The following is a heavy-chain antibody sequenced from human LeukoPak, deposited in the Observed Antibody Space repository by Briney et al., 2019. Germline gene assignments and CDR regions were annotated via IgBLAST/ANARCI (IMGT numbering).Heavy chain of an antibody. D-gene: IGHD1-26*01. Sequence: GGSLRLSCAASGFTFSICAMSGVPHAPGKGREGVSGISGSGGSIYYEESVKGRFTISRENSKNTLYLQMNSLRAEDTAVYYCAKGGTDRRWFDPWGQGTLVTVSS. CDR3: AKGGTDRRWFDP. CDR1: GFTFSICA. J-gene: IGHJ5*02. CDR2: ISGSGGSI. V-gene: IGHV3-23*01.